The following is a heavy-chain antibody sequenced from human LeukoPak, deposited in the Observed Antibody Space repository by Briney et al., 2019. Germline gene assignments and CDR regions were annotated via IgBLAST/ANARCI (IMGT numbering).Heavy chain of an antibody. V-gene: IGHV1-2*02. D-gene: IGHD3-10*01. CDR1: GYTLTSYG. CDR2: INPNSGGT. CDR3: ARSYGSGSYYYYYYYMDV. Sequence: ASVKVSCKASGYTLTSYGISWVRQAPGQGLERMGWINPNSGGTNYAQKFQGRVTMTRDTSISTAYMELSRVRSDDTAVYYCARSYGSGSYYYYYYYMDVWGKGTTVTVSS. J-gene: IGHJ6*03.